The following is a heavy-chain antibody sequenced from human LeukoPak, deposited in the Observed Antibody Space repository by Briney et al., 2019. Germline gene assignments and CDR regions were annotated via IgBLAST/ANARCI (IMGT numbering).Heavy chain of an antibody. Sequence: SETLSLTCTVSGGSISSGSYYWGWIRQPPGKGLEWIGYIYYSGSTNYNPSLKSRVTISVDTSKNQFSLKLNSVTAADTAVYYCARQGPLTTAVTTRTNPFDYWGQGTLVTVSS. CDR3: ARQGPLTTAVTTRTNPFDY. CDR2: IYYSGST. V-gene: IGHV4-61*05. J-gene: IGHJ4*02. D-gene: IGHD4-11*01. CDR1: GGSISSGSYY.